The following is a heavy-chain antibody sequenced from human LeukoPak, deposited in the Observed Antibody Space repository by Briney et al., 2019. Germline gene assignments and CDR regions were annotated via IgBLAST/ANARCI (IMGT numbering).Heavy chain of an antibody. Sequence: GGSLRLSCAASGFTFSSYAMHWVRQAPGKGLEWVAVISYDGSNKYYADSVKGRFTISRDNSKNTLYLQMNSLRAEDTAVYYCARTQRPRYSYASGYFDYWGQGTLVTVSS. D-gene: IGHD5-18*01. V-gene: IGHV3-30-3*01. CDR2: ISYDGSNK. CDR3: ARTQRPRYSYASGYFDY. J-gene: IGHJ4*02. CDR1: GFTFSSYA.